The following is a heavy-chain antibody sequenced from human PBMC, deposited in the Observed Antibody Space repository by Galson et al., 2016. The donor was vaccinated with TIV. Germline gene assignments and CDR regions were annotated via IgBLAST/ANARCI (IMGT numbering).Heavy chain of an antibody. J-gene: IGHJ4*02. D-gene: IGHD6-19*01. V-gene: IGHV1-69*13. CDR3: ARVPVFFNKQWLVLNRGFYFDY. Sequence: SVKVSCKASGGTFLSSYAISWVRQAPGQGLEWMGRIIPIFRTANYAQKFQGRATITADESTSTAYMELRSLRSEDTAVYYCARVPVFFNKQWLVLNRGFYFDYWGQGTLATVSS. CDR1: GGTFLSSYA. CDR2: IIPIFRTA.